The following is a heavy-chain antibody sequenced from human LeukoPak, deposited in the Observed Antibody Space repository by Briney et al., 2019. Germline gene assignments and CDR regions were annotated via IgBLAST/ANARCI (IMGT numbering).Heavy chain of an antibody. CDR3: AREVNLRFLEWSIDY. D-gene: IGHD3-3*01. CDR2: IYTSGST. V-gene: IGHV4-4*07. Sequence: SETLSLTCTVSGGSISSYYWSWIRQPAGKGLEWIGRIYTSGSTNYNPSLKSRVTMSVDTSKNQFSLKLSSVTAADTAVYYCAREVNLRFLEWSIDYWGQGTLVTVSS. CDR1: GGSISSYY. J-gene: IGHJ4*02.